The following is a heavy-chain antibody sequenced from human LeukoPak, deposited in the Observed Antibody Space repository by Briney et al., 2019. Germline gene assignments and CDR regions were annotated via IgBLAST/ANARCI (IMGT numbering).Heavy chain of an antibody. CDR1: GYTFTGYY. CDR2: INPNSGGT. CDR3: ARETIVVVVAATQRAFNYYYYMDV. J-gene: IGHJ6*03. Sequence: ASVKVSCKASGYTFTGYYMHWVRQAPGQGLEWMGWINPNSGGTNYAQKFQGRVTMTRDTSISTAYMELSRLRSDDTAVYYCARETIVVVVAATQRAFNYYYYMDVWGEGTTVTVSS. D-gene: IGHD2-15*01. V-gene: IGHV1-2*02.